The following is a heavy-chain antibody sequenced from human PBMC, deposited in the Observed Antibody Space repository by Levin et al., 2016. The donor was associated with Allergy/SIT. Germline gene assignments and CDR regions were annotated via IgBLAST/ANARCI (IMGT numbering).Heavy chain of an antibody. CDR3: ARDRRTTTVTTFLDY. CDR2: IWYDGSNK. J-gene: IGHJ4*02. Sequence: GESLKISCAASGFTFSSYSMNWVRQAPGKGLEWVAVIWYDGSNKYYADSVKGRFTISRDNSKNTLYLQMNSLRAEDTAVYYCARDRRTTTVTTFLDYWGQGTLVTVSS. V-gene: IGHV3-33*08. D-gene: IGHD4-17*01. CDR1: GFTFSSYS.